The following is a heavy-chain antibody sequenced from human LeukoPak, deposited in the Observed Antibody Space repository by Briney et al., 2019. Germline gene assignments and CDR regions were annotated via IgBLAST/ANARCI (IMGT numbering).Heavy chain of an antibody. CDR2: ISTSGSII. Sequence: GGSLRLSCADSGFTFSSYEIQWVRPAAGKGLEWVSYISTSGSIINYADSVKGRFTISRDNAKNSLYLQMNSLTAEDTALYYCARGRIYFDYWGQGTLVAVSS. J-gene: IGHJ4*02. CDR1: GFTFSSYE. CDR3: ARGRIYFDY. V-gene: IGHV3-48*03.